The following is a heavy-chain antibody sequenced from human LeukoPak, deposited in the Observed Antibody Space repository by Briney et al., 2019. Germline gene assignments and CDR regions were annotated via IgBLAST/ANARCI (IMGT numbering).Heavy chain of an antibody. CDR1: GFTFNSYP. CDR3: VKESGYMVAPNSAFDI. D-gene: IGHD5-12*01. V-gene: IGHV3-64D*06. CDR2: ISRNGGST. Sequence: GESLTLSCSASGFTFNSYPVHWVRQAPGKGLKYVSGISRNGGSTYYADSVNGRFTISRDNSKNTLYLQMSSLRAEDTAVYYCVKESGYMVAPNSAFDIWGQGTMVTVSS. J-gene: IGHJ3*02.